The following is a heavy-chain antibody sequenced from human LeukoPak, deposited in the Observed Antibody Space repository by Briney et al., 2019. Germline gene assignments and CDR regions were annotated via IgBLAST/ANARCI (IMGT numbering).Heavy chain of an antibody. Sequence: GGSLRLSCAASGFTFSSYGMHWVRQAPGKGLEWVAFIRYDGSNKYYADSVKGRFTISRDNSKNTLYLQMNSLRAEDTAVYYCATAYGPGSWAPFDAFDIWGQGTMVTVSS. CDR2: IRYDGSNK. CDR1: GFTFSSYG. V-gene: IGHV3-30*02. D-gene: IGHD3-10*01. J-gene: IGHJ3*02. CDR3: ATAYGPGSWAPFDAFDI.